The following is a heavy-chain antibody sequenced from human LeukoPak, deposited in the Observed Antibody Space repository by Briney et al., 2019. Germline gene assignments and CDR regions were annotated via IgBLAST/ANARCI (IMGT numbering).Heavy chain of an antibody. CDR1: GCSLSSSSYY. CDR2: IYYSGST. Sequence: SETLSLTCTVSGCSLSSSSYYWGWIRQPPGKGPEGNGRIYYSGSTYYNPSLKSRVTISVDTSKNQFSLKLSSVTAADTAVYFCARAVRLGPFLYYFDYWGQGTLVTVSS. V-gene: IGHV4-39*01. CDR3: ARAVRLGPFLYYFDY. D-gene: IGHD5/OR15-5a*01. J-gene: IGHJ4*02.